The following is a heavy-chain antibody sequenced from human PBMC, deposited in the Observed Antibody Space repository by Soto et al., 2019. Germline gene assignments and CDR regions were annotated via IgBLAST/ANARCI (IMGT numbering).Heavy chain of an antibody. V-gene: IGHV3-30*18. CDR1: GFTFSSYG. CDR2: ISYDGSNK. J-gene: IGHJ4*02. D-gene: IGHD1-1*01. Sequence: QVQLVESGGGVVQPGRSLRLSCAASGFTFSSYGMHWVRQAPGTGLEWVAVISYDGSNKYYADSVKGRFTISRDNSKNTLYLQMNSLRAEDTAVYYCAKVGNPGVHFDYWCQGTLVTVSS. CDR3: AKVGNPGVHFDY.